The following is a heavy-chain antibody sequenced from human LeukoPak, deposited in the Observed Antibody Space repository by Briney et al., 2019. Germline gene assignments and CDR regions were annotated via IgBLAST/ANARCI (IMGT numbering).Heavy chain of an antibody. J-gene: IGHJ6*04. Sequence: PGGSLRLSCAASGFTFDDYAMHWVHQAPGKGLEWVSLISWDGGSTYYADSVKGRFTISRDNSKNSLYLQMNSLRAEDTALYYCAKDRDTFNSYYYGMDVWGKGTTVTVSS. V-gene: IGHV3-43D*04. D-gene: IGHD3-16*01. CDR2: ISWDGGST. CDR3: AKDRDTFNSYYYGMDV. CDR1: GFTFDDYA.